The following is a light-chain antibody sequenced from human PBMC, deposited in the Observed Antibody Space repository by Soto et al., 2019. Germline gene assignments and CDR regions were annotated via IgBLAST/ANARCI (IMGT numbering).Light chain of an antibody. V-gene: IGKV3D-15*01. Sequence: EIVMTQAPATLSVSPGEIATLSCRASQSINRDLAWYVQKPGQAPRRVIYGASTWGTGVPPRFTGSGSGTEFTLNISGLQSEDFAVYYCQQYNSWPITFGQGTRLENK. CDR1: QSINRD. J-gene: IGKJ5*01. CDR3: QQYNSWPIT. CDR2: GAS.